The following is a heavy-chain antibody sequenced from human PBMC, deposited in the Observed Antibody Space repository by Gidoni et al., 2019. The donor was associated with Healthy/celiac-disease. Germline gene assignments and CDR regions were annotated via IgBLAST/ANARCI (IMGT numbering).Heavy chain of an antibody. Sequence: QLQLQESGPGLVKPSETLSLTCTVSGGSISSSSYYWGWIRQPPGKGLEWIGSIYYSGSTYYNPSLKSRVTISVDTSKNQFSLKLSSVTAADTAVYYCVRVPLMIDYGGVDYWGQGTLVTVSS. V-gene: IGHV4-39*01. CDR1: GGSISSSSYY. CDR3: VRVPLMIDYGGVDY. J-gene: IGHJ4*02. D-gene: IGHD4-17*01. CDR2: IYYSGST.